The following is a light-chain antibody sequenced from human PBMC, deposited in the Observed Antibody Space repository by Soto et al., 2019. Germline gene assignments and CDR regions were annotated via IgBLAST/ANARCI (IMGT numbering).Light chain of an antibody. CDR1: QSVGNN. CDR3: QHYHYWPPKP. Sequence: EIGMAQSPATLSVSPGEGTTLSCRASQSVGNNLAWYQQKPGQAPRLPFFGPYTRATGIPARFSGSGSGTDFTLTSSSLQSEDFAVYYYQHYHYWPPKPVGQGTTAGI. V-gene: IGKV3-15*01. CDR2: GPY. J-gene: IGKJ1*01.